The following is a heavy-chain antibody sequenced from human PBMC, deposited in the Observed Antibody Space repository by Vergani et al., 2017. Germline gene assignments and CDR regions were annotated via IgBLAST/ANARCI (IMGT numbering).Heavy chain of an antibody. V-gene: IGHV4-34*01. CDR3: ARGRGMDV. Sequence: QVQLQQWGAGLLKPSETLSLTCAVYGGSFSGYYWSWIRQPPGKGLEWIGEINHSGSTYYNPSLKSRVTISVDTSKNQFSLKLSSVXAADTAVYYCARGRGMDVWGKGTTVTVSS. J-gene: IGHJ6*04. CDR2: INHSGST. CDR1: GGSFSGYY.